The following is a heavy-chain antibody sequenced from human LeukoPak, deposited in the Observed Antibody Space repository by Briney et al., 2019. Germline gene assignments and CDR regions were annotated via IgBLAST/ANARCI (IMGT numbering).Heavy chain of an antibody. J-gene: IGHJ5*02. CDR3: ARVRLPSVAGTIDP. Sequence: SETLSLTCTVSGGSISSYYWSWIRQPPGKGLEWIGYIYYSGSTNYNPSLKSRVTISVDTPKNQFSLKLSSVTAADTAVYYCARVRLPSVAGTIDPWGQGTLVTVSS. D-gene: IGHD6-19*01. CDR1: GGSISSYY. V-gene: IGHV4-59*01. CDR2: IYYSGST.